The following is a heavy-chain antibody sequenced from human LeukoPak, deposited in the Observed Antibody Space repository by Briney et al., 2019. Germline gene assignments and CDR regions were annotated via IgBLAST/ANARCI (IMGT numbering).Heavy chain of an antibody. V-gene: IGHV4-59*08. CDR1: GGSISSFY. D-gene: IGHD3-10*01. Sequence: SETLSLTCTVSGGSISSFYWSWIRQPPGKGLEWIGYIYNTGSTEYNPSLKSRVTISVDTSKKQFSLRLSSVTAADTAAYYCARSYHYGSGSYSHYFDYWGQGTLVTVSS. CDR3: ARSYHYGSGSYSHYFDY. CDR2: IYNTGST. J-gene: IGHJ4*02.